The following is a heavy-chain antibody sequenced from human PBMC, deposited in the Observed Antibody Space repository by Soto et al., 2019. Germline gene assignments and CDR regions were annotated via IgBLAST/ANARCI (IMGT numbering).Heavy chain of an antibody. CDR1: GGSIGSSAYY. V-gene: IGHV4-39*01. Sequence: PSETLSLTCGVSGGSIGSSAYYWGCVRQSPGRGLEWIGSIYYSGDTYEDPSLKSRVTMSLDKSKNQFSLKLTSMTAADTAVYYCVASSNYVFSDEAYFDYWGQGTLVTVSS. CDR3: VASSNYVFSDEAYFDY. CDR2: IYYSGDT. D-gene: IGHD3-3*01. J-gene: IGHJ4*02.